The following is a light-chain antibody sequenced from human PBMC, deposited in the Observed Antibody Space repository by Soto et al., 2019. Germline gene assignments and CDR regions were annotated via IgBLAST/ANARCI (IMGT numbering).Light chain of an antibody. CDR2: EVS. V-gene: IGLV2-14*01. J-gene: IGLJ1*01. CDR1: SSDIGDNKF. Sequence: QPALTQPASVSGSAGQSITISCTLTSSDIGDNKFVAWYQQYPGRAPKVMIYEVSNRPSEVSVRFSGSKSGNTASLTVSGLRAEDEGDYDCIAYTNTGARVFGTGTKVTVL. CDR3: IAYTNTGARV.